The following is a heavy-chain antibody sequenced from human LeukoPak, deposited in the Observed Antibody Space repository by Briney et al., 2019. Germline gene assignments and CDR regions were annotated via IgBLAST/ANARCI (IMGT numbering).Heavy chain of an antibody. D-gene: IGHD1-1*01. CDR3: ARGYSPTLRTTGNDY. CDR1: GYAFNSHD. V-gene: IGHV1-8*01. J-gene: IGHJ4*02. CDR2: MNPYSGNT. Sequence: ASVKVSCKASGYAFNSHDINWVRQAAGQGLEWMGWMNPYSGNTGYAQKFQGRVTMTRDTSINTAYLEFYSLRSEDTAVYYCARGYSPTLRTTGNDYWGQGTLVTVSS.